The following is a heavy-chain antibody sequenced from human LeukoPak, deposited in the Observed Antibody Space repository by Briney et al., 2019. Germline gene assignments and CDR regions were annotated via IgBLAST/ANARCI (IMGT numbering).Heavy chain of an antibody. Sequence: PETLSLTCTVSGGSLSSHSWSWIWQPPRKGLEWIGYIYYSGNTNYNPSLKSRVTISVATSKNQFSLKLSPVTRADTAVYYCARSQWEPSLDLWGRGTLVTVSS. CDR2: IYYSGNT. CDR3: ARSQWEPSLDL. CDR1: GGSLSSHS. V-gene: IGHV4-59*11. J-gene: IGHJ2*01. D-gene: IGHD1-26*01.